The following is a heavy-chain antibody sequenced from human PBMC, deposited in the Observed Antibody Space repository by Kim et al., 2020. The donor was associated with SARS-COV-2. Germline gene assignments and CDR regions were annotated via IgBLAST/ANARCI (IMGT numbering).Heavy chain of an antibody. V-gene: IGHV7-4-1*02. CDR2: ININTGNP. CDR3: ARDRCSGGSCYSRCDY. D-gene: IGHD2-15*01. CDR1: GYTFTSYA. J-gene: IGHJ4*02. Sequence: ASVKVSCKASGYTFTSYAMNWVRQAPGQGLEWMGWININTGNPTYAQGFTGRFVFSLDTSVSTAYLQISSLKAEDTAVYYCARDRCSGGSCYSRCDYWGQGTLVTVSS.